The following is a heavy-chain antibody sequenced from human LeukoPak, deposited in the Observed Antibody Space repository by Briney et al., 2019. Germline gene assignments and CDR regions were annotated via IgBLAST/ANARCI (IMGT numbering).Heavy chain of an antibody. Sequence: PGGSLRLSCAASGFTFNSYAMSWVRQAPGKGLEWVSAISGSGGSTYYADSVKGRFTISRDNSKNTLYLQMNSLRAEDTAVYYCAKVRHCSSTSCYYFDYWGQGTLVTVSS. CDR2: ISGSGGST. CDR1: GFTFNSYA. V-gene: IGHV3-23*01. J-gene: IGHJ4*02. D-gene: IGHD2-2*01. CDR3: AKVRHCSSTSCYYFDY.